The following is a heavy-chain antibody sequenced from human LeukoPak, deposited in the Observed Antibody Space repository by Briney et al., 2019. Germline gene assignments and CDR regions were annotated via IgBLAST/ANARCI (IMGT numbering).Heavy chain of an antibody. CDR3: AYTYYDFWSGYPYFDY. Sequence: ASVKVSCKASGYTFTSYAMNWVRQAPGQGLEWMGWINTNTGNPTYAQGFTGRIVFSLDTSVSTAYLQISSLKAEDTAVYYCAYTYYDFWSGYPYFDYWGQGTLVTVSS. V-gene: IGHV7-4-1*02. CDR2: INTNTGNP. J-gene: IGHJ4*02. D-gene: IGHD3-3*01. CDR1: GYTFTSYA.